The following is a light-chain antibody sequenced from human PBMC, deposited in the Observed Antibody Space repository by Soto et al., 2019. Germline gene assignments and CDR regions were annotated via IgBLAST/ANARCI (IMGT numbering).Light chain of an antibody. V-gene: IGLV1-40*01. Sequence: QSVLTQPPSVSGSPGQRVTISCTGTSCNIGAGYDVHWYQQLPGTAPKVLIFDNNNRPSGVPDRFSGSKSGSTASLAITGLQAEEEDAYYYRTYDVSMNGPVFGGGTKLTVL. J-gene: IGLJ2*01. CDR2: DNN. CDR1: SCNIGAGYD. CDR3: RTYDVSMNGPV.